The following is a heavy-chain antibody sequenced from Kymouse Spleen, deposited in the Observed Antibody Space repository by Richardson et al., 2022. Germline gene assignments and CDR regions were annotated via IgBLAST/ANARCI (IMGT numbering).Heavy chain of an antibody. CDR2: IKSKTDGGTT. CDR3: TTYGSGYYYGMDV. CDR1: GFTFSNAW. Sequence: EVQLVESGGGLVKPGGSLRLSCAASGFTFSNAWMSWVRQAPGKGLEWVGRIKSKTDGGTTDYAAPVKGRFTISRDDSKNTLYLQMNSLKTEDTAVYYCTTYGSGYYYGMDVWGQGTTVTVSS. D-gene: IGHD3-10*01. J-gene: IGHJ6*02. V-gene: IGHV3-15*01.